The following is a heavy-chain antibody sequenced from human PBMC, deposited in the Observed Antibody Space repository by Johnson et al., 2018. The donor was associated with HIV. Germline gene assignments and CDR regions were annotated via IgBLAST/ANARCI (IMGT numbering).Heavy chain of an antibody. CDR1: GFTFSSYA. J-gene: IGHJ3*02. CDR3: ARACRDGYTCDAFDI. D-gene: IGHD5-24*01. CDR2: ISYDGSNK. Sequence: QVKLVESGGGVVQPGRSLRLSCAASGFTFSSYAMHWVRQAPGKGLEWVAVISYDGSNKYYADSVKGRFTISRDNSKNTLYLQMNSLRAEDTAVYYCARACRDGYTCDAFDIWGQGTMVTVSS. V-gene: IGHV3-30*14.